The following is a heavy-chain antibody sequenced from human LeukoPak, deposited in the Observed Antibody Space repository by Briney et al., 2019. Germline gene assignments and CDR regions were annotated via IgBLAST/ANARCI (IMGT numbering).Heavy chain of an antibody. CDR2: ISSSGSTI. J-gene: IGHJ5*02. Sequence: PGGSPRLSCAASGFTFSDYYMSWIRQAPGKGLEWVSYISSSGSTIYYADSVKGRFTISRDNAKSSLYLQMNSLRAEDTAVYYCARNNRDSSSWYRGFDPWGQGTLVTVSS. V-gene: IGHV3-11*01. CDR3: ARNNRDSSSWYRGFDP. CDR1: GFTFSDYY. D-gene: IGHD6-13*01.